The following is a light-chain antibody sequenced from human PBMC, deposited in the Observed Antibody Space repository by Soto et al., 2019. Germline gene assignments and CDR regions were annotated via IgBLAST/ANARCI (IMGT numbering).Light chain of an antibody. Sequence: DIQMTQSPSSLSASVGDRVTITCQASQDISNYLNWYQQKPGKAPKLLIYDASNLETRVPSRFSGSGAGTEFTCTISRLQPEDIAAYYCQQYDNLPLTFGGGTKVEIK. J-gene: IGKJ4*01. CDR1: QDISNY. CDR2: DAS. CDR3: QQYDNLPLT. V-gene: IGKV1-33*01.